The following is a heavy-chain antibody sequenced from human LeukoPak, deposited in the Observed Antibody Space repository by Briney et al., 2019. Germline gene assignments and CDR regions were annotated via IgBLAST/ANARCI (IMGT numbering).Heavy chain of an antibody. J-gene: IGHJ5*02. CDR2: INHSGST. D-gene: IGHD3-10*01. Sequence: SETLSLTCAVYGGSFSGYYWSWIRQPPGKGLEWIGEINHSGSTNYNPSLKSRVTISVDTSKNQFSLKLSSVTAADTAVYYCARGENTMVRGVSSWFGPWGQGTLVTVSS. CDR1: GGSFSGYY. CDR3: ARGENTMVRGVSSWFGP. V-gene: IGHV4-34*01.